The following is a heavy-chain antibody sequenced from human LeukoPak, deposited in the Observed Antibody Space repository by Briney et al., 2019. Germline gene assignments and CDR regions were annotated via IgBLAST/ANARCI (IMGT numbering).Heavy chain of an antibody. Sequence: GGSLRLSCAASGFTFSTYWMTWVRQAPGKGLEWVANINQDGTEKNYVDSVKGRFTISRDNAKNSLYLQMNSLRAEDAAAYYCARNMGDYWGQGTLVTVSS. CDR2: INQDGTEK. J-gene: IGHJ4*02. CDR1: GFTFSTYW. D-gene: IGHD2/OR15-2a*01. V-gene: IGHV3-7*04. CDR3: ARNMGDY.